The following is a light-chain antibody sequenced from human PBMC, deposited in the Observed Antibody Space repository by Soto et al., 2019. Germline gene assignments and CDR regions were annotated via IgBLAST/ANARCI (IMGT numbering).Light chain of an antibody. J-gene: IGKJ3*01. V-gene: IGKV3-15*01. CDR1: QSVNSAY. CDR3: QQYNNWPFT. CDR2: GAS. Sequence: ESVLTQSPGTLSLSPGERATLSCRASQSVNSAYLAWYQQKPGQAPRLLIYGASTGATGIPARFSGSGSGADFTLTISSLQSEDFAVYYCQQYNNWPFTFGPGTKVDIK.